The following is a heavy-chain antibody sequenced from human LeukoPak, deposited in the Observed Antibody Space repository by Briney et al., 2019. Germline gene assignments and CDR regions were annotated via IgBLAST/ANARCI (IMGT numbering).Heavy chain of an antibody. CDR1: GFTFSSYS. D-gene: IGHD6-6*01. V-gene: IGHV3-21*01. J-gene: IGHJ4*02. CDR2: ISSSSSYI. Sequence: GGSLRLSCAASGFTFSSYSMNWVRQAPGKGLEWVSSISSSSSYIYYADSVKGRFTISRDNAKNSLYLQMNSLRAEDTAVYYCARGSGGIAARDHWGQGTLVTVSS. CDR3: ARGSGGIAARDH.